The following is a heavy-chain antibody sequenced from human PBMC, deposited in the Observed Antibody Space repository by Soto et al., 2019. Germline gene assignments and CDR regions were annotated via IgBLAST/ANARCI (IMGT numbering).Heavy chain of an antibody. D-gene: IGHD2-15*01. CDR3: AKSATLPTPLAN. CDR2: INAGNGNT. Sequence: ASVKVSCKASGYTFTSYAMHWVRQAPGQRLEWMGWINAGNGNTKYSQKFQGRVTITRDTSASTAYMELSSLRSEDTAVYYCAKSATLPTPLANWCQGTLVTISS. V-gene: IGHV1-3*01. CDR1: GYTFTSYA. J-gene: IGHJ1*01.